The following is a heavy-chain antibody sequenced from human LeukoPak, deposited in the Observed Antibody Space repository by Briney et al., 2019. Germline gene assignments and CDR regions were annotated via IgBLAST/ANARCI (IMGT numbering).Heavy chain of an antibody. J-gene: IGHJ4*02. CDR1: GFTVSSNY. Sequence: GGSLRLSCAASGFTVSSNYMSWARQAPGKGLEWVSVIYSGGSTYYADSVKGRFTISRDNSKNTLYLQTNSLRAEDTAVYYCARVEMATISPDYWGQGTLVTVSS. V-gene: IGHV3-53*01. CDR3: ARVEMATISPDY. D-gene: IGHD5-24*01. CDR2: IYSGGST.